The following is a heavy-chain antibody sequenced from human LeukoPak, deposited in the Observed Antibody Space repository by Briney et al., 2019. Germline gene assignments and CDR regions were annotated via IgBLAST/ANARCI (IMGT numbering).Heavy chain of an antibody. Sequence: EPGGSLRLSWAASGFTFNNYGLIWVRQAAGKGLEWVAAISNDGGGTMYAAFVEGRFTISRDNSKNTLFLQMNSLRAEDTALYYCAKGSSGYFADLWGQGTLVTVSS. CDR2: ISNDGGGT. D-gene: IGHD3-22*01. CDR3: AKGSSGYFADL. CDR1: GFTFNNYG. V-gene: IGHV3-23*01. J-gene: IGHJ5*02.